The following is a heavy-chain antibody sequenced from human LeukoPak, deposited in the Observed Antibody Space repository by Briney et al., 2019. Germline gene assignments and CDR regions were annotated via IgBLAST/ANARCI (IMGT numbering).Heavy chain of an antibody. V-gene: IGHV1-8*01. CDR2: MNPNSGNT. CDR3: ARPPSRRAVAGLNY. J-gene: IGHJ4*02. D-gene: IGHD6-19*01. Sequence: AASVTVSFTASGYTFTSYDINWVRQATGQGLEWMGWMNPNSGNTGYAQKFQGRVTMTRNTSISTAYMELSSLRSEDTAVYYCARPPSRRAVAGLNYWGQGTLVTVSS. CDR1: GYTFTSYD.